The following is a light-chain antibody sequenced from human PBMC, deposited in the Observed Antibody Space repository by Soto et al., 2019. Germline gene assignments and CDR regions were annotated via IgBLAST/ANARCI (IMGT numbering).Light chain of an antibody. CDR1: SSDVGGYNF. J-gene: IGLJ3*02. V-gene: IGLV2-8*01. CDR2: EVT. CDR3: SSFAGSNILV. Sequence: QLVLTQPPSASGSPGQSVTISCTGTSSDVGGYNFVSWYQQHPGKVPKLMIYEVTKRPSGVPDRFSGSKSGNTASLTVSGLHAEDEADYYCSSFAGSNILVFGGGTKLTVL.